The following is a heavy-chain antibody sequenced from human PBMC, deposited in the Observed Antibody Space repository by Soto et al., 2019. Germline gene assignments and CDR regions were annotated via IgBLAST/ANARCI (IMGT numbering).Heavy chain of an antibody. CDR1: GFSFKSHG. J-gene: IGHJ4*02. D-gene: IGHD2-15*01. Sequence: QVQLVESGGGVVQPGRSLRLSCAVSGFSFKSHGMHWVRQAPGKGLEWVAFISYDGKDANYADSVKGRFTISRDNSKDGLYLQMGSRRGEDTAVYFCAKDHRNGGSRFAYWGQGTLVTVSS. V-gene: IGHV3-30*18. CDR2: ISYDGKDA. CDR3: AKDHRNGGSRFAY.